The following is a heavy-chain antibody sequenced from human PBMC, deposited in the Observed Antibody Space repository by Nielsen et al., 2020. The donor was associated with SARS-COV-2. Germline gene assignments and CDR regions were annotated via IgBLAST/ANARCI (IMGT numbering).Heavy chain of an antibody. J-gene: IGHJ6*03. CDR3: ARRVWPYYYYMDV. CDR1: GFTVSSNY. Sequence: ETLSLTCAASGFTVSSNYMSWVRQAPGKGLEWVSVINGGGSTDYADSVKDRFSISRDNSKNTLYLQMNSLRAEDTAVYYCARRVWPYYYYMDVWGKGTTVTVSS. V-gene: IGHV3-66*01. CDR2: INGGGST.